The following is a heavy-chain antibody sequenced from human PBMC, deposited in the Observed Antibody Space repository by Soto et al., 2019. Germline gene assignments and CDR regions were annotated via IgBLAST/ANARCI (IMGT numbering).Heavy chain of an antibody. V-gene: IGHV4-59*01. CDR1: GGSISSYY. CDR3: ARGSYYYYGMDV. CDR2: IYYSGST. Sequence: SETLSLTCTVSGGSISSYYWSWIRQPPGKGLEWIGYIYYSGSTNYNPSLKSRVTISVDTSKNQFSLKLSSVTAADTAVYYCARGSYYYYGMDVWGQGATVTVSS. J-gene: IGHJ6*02.